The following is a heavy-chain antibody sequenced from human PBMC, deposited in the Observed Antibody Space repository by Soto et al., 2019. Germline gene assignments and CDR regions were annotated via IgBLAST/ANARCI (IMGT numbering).Heavy chain of an antibody. CDR2: IYFRGTT. CDR3: ARMNYYDTSGYPFDY. V-gene: IGHV4-59*01. J-gene: IGHJ4*02. Sequence: SETLSLTCTVPGGSISSYYWSWIRQPPGKGLEWIGYIYFRGTTNYNPSLKSRVTMSADTSKNQFSLKLNSVTAADTAVYYCARMNYYDTSGYPFDYWGQGTLVTVSS. CDR1: GGSISSYY. D-gene: IGHD3-22*01.